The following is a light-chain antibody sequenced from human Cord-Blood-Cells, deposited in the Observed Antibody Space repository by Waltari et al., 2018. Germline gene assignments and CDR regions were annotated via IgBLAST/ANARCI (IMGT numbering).Light chain of an antibody. CDR2: EVS. J-gene: IGLJ1*01. CDR1: SSDVGGYNY. CDR3: SSYTSSSFYV. V-gene: IGLV2-14*01. Sequence: QSALTQPASVSGSPGHSLTISCTGTSSDVGGYNYVSWYQQHPGKAPKLMIYEVSNRPSGVSNRFSGSKSGNTASLTISGLQAEDEADYYCSSYTSSSFYVFGTGTKVTVL.